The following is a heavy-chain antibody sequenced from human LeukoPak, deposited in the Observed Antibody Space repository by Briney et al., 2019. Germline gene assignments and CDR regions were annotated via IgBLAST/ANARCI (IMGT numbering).Heavy chain of an antibody. CDR3: ARGLDGNYTRGAFDI. CDR2: LGTIGDT. V-gene: IGHV3-13*01. J-gene: IGHJ3*02. CDR1: GFTFSSYD. Sequence: GGSLRLSCAASGFTFSSYDMHWVRQATGKGLEWVSALGTIGDTCYPDSVKGRFTISRENATNSLYLQMNSLRAGDTAVYYCARGLDGNYTRGAFDIWGQGTMVTVSS. D-gene: IGHD1-7*01.